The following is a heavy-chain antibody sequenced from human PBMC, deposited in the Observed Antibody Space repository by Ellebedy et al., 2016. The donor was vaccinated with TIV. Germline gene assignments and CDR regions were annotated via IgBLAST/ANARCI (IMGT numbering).Heavy chain of an antibody. CDR1: GFTFSNYA. CDR3: ANVYSSTWADS. CDR2: ISRSGGST. D-gene: IGHD6-13*01. V-gene: IGHV3-23*01. Sequence: GESLKISCAASGFTFSNYAMSWVRQAPGKGLEWVSAISRSGGSTYYAGSVKGRFTISRDNSKDTLYLQMNSLRAEDTAVYYCANVYSSTWADSWGQGTLVTASS. J-gene: IGHJ4*02.